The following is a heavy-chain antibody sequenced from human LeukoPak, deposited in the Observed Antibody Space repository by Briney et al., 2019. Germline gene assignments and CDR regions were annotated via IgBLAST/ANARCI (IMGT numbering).Heavy chain of an antibody. CDR3: TTEWELPTPYFDY. J-gene: IGHJ4*02. Sequence: GGSLRLSCAASGFTFSNAWMSWVRQAPGKGLEWVGRIKSKTDGGTTDYAAPVKGRFTISRDDSKNTLYLQMNSLKTEDTAVYYCTTEWELPTPYFDYWGQGTLVTVSS. D-gene: IGHD1-26*01. CDR2: IKSKTDGGTT. CDR1: GFTFSNAW. V-gene: IGHV3-15*01.